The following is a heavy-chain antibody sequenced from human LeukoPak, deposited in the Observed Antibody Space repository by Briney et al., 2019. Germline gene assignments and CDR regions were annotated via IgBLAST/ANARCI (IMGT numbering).Heavy chain of an antibody. J-gene: IGHJ4*02. V-gene: IGHV1-18*01. Sequence: ASVKVSCKASGYTFTNYGISWVRQAPGQGLEWMGWISAYNGNTNYAQKLQGRVTMSTDTSTSTAYMELRSLTSDDTAVYYCARVGAYCTSTSCLDYWGQGTLVTVSS. CDR3: ARVGAYCTSTSCLDY. CDR2: ISAYNGNT. CDR1: GYTFTNYG. D-gene: IGHD2-2*01.